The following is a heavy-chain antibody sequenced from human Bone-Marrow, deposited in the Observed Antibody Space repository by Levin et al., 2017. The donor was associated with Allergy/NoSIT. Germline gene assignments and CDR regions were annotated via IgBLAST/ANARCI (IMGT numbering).Heavy chain of an antibody. CDR1: GFSFSSYA. CDR3: AKAHIVVIPAAIRSFDY. CDR2: ISGGGGST. V-gene: IGHV3-23*01. J-gene: IGHJ4*02. Sequence: GGSLRLSCAASGFSFSSYAMSWVRQAPGKGLEWVSAISGGGGSTYYADAVKGRFTISRDTSKNTLYLQMNSLRVEDTALYYCAKAHIVVIPAAIRSFDYWGQGTLVTVSS. D-gene: IGHD2-2*01.